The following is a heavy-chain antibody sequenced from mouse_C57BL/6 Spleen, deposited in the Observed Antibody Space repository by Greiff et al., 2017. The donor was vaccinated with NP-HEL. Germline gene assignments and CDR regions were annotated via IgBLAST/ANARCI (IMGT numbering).Heavy chain of an antibody. Sequence: VQLQQSGAELVKPGASVKISCKASGYAFSSYWMNWVKQRPGKGLEWIGQIYPGDGDTNYNGKFKGKATLTADKSSSTASMQLSSLTSEDSAVYFCARGAGSTLYYFDYWGQGTTLTVSS. CDR2: IYPGDGDT. CDR1: GYAFSSYW. J-gene: IGHJ2*01. V-gene: IGHV1-80*01. D-gene: IGHD1-1*01. CDR3: ARGAGSTLYYFDY.